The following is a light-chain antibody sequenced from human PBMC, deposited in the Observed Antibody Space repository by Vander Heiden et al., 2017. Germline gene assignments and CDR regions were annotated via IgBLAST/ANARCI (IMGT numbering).Light chain of an antibody. CDR1: QSISSY. J-gene: IGKJ3*01. V-gene: IGKV1-39*01. Sequence: DIQMTQSRASLSASVGDRVTITCRASQSISSYLNWYQQKPGKAPKLLIYAASSLQSGVPSRFSGSGSGTDFTLTLSSLQPDDFATYYCQQSYSTPQFTFGPGTKVDIK. CDR3: QQSYSTPQFT. CDR2: AAS.